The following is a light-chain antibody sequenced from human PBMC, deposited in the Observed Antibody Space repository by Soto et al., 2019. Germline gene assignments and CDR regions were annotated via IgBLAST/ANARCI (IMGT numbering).Light chain of an antibody. CDR3: SSYTSSSTPLV. CDR2: DVT. CDR1: SSDVGGYNY. V-gene: IGLV2-14*01. Sequence: QSALTQPASASGSPGQSITISCTGTSSDVGGYNYVSWYQQHPGKAPKLMIYDVTNRPSGVSNRFSGSKSGNTASLTISGRQAEDEADYYCSSYTSSSTPLVFGGGTKLTVL. J-gene: IGLJ3*02.